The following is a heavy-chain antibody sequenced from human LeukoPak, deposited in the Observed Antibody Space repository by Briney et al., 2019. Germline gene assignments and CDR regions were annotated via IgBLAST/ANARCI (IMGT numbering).Heavy chain of an antibody. V-gene: IGHV4-39*01. CDR1: GGSISSSHYY. CDR3: ARRTMIFGVAAYMDV. CDR2: IYYSGST. Sequence: SETLSLTCSVSGGSISSSHYYWGWIRQPPGKGLEWIGGIYYSGSTDYNTSLRSRLTISVDMSKNQFSLKMRSVTAADTAIYYCARRTMIFGVAAYMDVWGKGTTVTVSS. J-gene: IGHJ6*03. D-gene: IGHD3-3*01.